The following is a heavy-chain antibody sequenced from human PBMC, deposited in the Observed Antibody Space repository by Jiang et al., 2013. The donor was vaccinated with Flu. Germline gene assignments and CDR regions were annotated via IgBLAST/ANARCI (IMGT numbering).Heavy chain of an antibody. V-gene: IGHV1-2*02. Sequence: SGAEVKKPGASVKVSCKASGYTFTGYYMHWVRQAPGQGLEWMGWINPNSGGTNYAQKFQGRVTMTRDTSISTAYMELSRLRSDDTAVYYCARLAKIYCSSTSCYMDYGMDVWGQGTTVTVSS. D-gene: IGHD2-2*02. CDR2: INPNSGGT. CDR3: ARLAKIYCSSTSCYMDYGMDV. J-gene: IGHJ6*02. CDR1: GYTFTGYY.